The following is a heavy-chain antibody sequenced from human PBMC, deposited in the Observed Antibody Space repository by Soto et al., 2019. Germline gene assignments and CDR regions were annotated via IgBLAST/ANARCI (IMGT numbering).Heavy chain of an antibody. D-gene: IGHD6-13*01. V-gene: IGHV4-59*01. Sequence: SETLSLTCTVSGGSISSYYWSWIRQPPGKGLEWIGYIYYSGSTNYNPSLKSRVTISVDTSKNQFSLKLSSVTAADTAVYYCARDHSYSSSFEDYYYMDVWGKGTTVTVSS. CDR1: GGSISSYY. CDR3: ARDHSYSSSFEDYYYMDV. J-gene: IGHJ6*03. CDR2: IYYSGST.